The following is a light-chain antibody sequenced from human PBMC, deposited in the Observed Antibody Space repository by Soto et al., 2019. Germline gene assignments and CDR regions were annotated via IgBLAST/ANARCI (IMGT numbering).Light chain of an antibody. CDR2: DVS. CDR1: SSDVGGYNS. Sequence: QSALTQPASVSGSPGQSITISCTGTSSDVGGYNSVSWYQQHPGKAPKLMIHDVSNRPSGVSNRFSGSKSGNTASLTISGRQAEDEADYYCSSYTSSSSYVFGSGTKRTVL. CDR3: SSYTSSSSYV. J-gene: IGLJ1*01. V-gene: IGLV2-14*01.